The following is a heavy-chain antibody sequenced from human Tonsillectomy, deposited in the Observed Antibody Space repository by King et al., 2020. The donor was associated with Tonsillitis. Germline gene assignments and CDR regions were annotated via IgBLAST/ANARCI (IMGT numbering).Heavy chain of an antibody. CDR3: ASPEVTPPNYFSYGMDV. CDR2: ISYDGSNK. D-gene: IGHD4-23*01. CDR1: RFTFSNYG. V-gene: IGHV3-33*05. J-gene: IGHJ6*02. Sequence: VQLVESGGGVVQPGRSLRLSCAASRFTFSNYGMHWVRQAPGKGLEWVAVISYDGSNKYYADSVKGRFTISRDNSKNTLYVQMKSLRAEDTAVYYCASPEVTPPNYFSYGMDVWGQGTTVTVSS.